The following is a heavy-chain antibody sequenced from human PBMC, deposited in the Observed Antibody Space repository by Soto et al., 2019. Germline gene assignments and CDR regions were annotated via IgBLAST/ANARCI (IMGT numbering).Heavy chain of an antibody. D-gene: IGHD3-9*01. CDR2: IYYSGST. Sequence: SETLSLTCTVAGGPISSGDYYWSWIRQPPGKGLEWIGYIYYSGSTYYHPSLKSRVTISVDTSKNQFSLKLSSVTAADTAVYYCARGGRYFAALDYWGQGTLVTVSS. V-gene: IGHV4-30-4*01. CDR3: ARGGRYFAALDY. J-gene: IGHJ4*02. CDR1: GGPISSGDYY.